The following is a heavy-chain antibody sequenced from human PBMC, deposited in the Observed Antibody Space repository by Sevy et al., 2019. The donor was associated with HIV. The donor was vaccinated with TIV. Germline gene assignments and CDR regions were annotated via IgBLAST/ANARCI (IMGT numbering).Heavy chain of an antibody. CDR3: TNNRGYSIHVVCGEYFVS. J-gene: IGHJ4*02. D-gene: IGHD2-8*01. CDR1: GFTFSNAW. Sequence: GGSLRLSCGASGFTFSNAWMTWVRQAPGKGLEWVGRIKSKSEGGTTDYAAAVKGRFTISRDDSKNTLYLQMNSLKSYDTAVYYCTNNRGYSIHVVCGEYFVSWGQGTLVTVSS. V-gene: IGHV3-15*01. CDR2: IKSKSEGGTT.